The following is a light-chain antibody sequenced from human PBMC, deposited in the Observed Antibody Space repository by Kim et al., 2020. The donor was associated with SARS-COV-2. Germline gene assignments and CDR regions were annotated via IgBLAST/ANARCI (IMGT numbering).Light chain of an antibody. V-gene: IGLV3-1*01. Sequence: SYELTQPPSVSVSPGKTASITCSGDKLGERYVCWYQQKPGQSPVLVICQDNKRPSGIPERFSGSNSGNTATLTISGTQAIDEADYWCQVGDSKVFGGGTQLTVL. CDR2: QDN. CDR3: QVGDSKV. CDR1: KLGERY. J-gene: IGLJ2*01.